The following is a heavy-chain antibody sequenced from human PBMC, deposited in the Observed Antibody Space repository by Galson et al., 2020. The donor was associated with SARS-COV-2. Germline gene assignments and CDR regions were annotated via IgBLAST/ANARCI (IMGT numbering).Heavy chain of an antibody. CDR1: GFTFDDYA. J-gene: IGHJ4*02. Sequence: GGSLRLSCAASGFTFDDYAMHWVRQAPGKGLEWVSGISWNSGSIGYADSVKGRFTISRDNAKNSLYLQMNSLRAEDTALYYCAKLGASIFGVVTTSIDYWGQGTLVTVSS. CDR3: AKLGASIFGVVTTSIDY. D-gene: IGHD3-3*01. CDR2: ISWNSGSI. V-gene: IGHV3-9*01.